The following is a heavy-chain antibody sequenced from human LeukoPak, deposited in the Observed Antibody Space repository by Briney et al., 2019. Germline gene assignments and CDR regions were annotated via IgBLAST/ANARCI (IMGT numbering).Heavy chain of an antibody. CDR3: ARVYCSSTSCYLGYYYGMDV. Sequence: ASVKVSCKASGYTFTSYDINWVRQATGQGLEWMGWMNPNSGNTGYAQKFQGRVTMTRNTSISTAYMELSSLRSEDTAVYYCARVYCSSTSCYLGYYYGMDVWGQGTTVTVSS. CDR1: GYTFTSYD. V-gene: IGHV1-8*01. J-gene: IGHJ6*02. CDR2: MNPNSGNT. D-gene: IGHD2-2*01.